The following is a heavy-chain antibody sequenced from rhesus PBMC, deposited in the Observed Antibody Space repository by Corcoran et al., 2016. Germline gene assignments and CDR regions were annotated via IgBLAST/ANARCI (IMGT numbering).Heavy chain of an antibody. D-gene: IGHD2-15*01. CDR1: GGSISSNNW. CDR3: ARDRSTYWYCDL. V-gene: IGHV4-65*01. Sequence: QVPLQESGPGLVKPSETLSPTCAVSGGSISSNNWWSWIRQPPGKGLEWIGYISRNRGSTYDKRPIKRRGNTSTDTSKDQVPLKLSWVTAAETAGYYGARDRSTYWYCDLGGPGTPITISS. CDR2: ISRNRGST. J-gene: IGHJ2*01.